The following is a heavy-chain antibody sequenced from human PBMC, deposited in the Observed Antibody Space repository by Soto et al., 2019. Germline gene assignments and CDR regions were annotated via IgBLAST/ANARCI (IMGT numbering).Heavy chain of an antibody. CDR2: ISSSSSYI. CDR1: GFTFSSYS. Sequence: GGSLRLSCAASGFTFSSYSTYWVRQAPGKGLEWVSSISSSSSYIYYADSVKGRFTISRDNAKNSLYLQMNSLRAEDTAVYCCARDPGVDGYNLLGINYYYYGMDVWGQGTTVTVSS. CDR3: ARDPGVDGYNLLGINYYYYGMDV. D-gene: IGHD1-1*01. V-gene: IGHV3-21*01. J-gene: IGHJ6*02.